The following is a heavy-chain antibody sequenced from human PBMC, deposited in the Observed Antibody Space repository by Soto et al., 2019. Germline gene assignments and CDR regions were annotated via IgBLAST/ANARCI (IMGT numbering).Heavy chain of an antibody. CDR1: GDSISGGDYY. V-gene: IGHV4-30-4*01. CDR2: IHYSGST. CDR3: ARDQRALRYFDY. J-gene: IGHJ4*02. Sequence: SETLSLTCSVSGDSISGGDYYWSWIRQPPGEALEWIGHIHYSGSTYYNASLKSRLTISLDTSKNEFSLNLSSVTAADTAAYYCARDQRALRYFDYWGQGTLVTVSS.